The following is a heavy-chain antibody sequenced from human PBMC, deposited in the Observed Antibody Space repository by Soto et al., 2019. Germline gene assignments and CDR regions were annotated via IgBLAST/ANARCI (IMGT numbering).Heavy chain of an antibody. J-gene: IGHJ5*02. V-gene: IGHV4-31*03. D-gene: IGHD5-18*01. CDR3: ARGGGYTASGGNSGFWFDP. Sequence: QVKLQESGPGLVKPSQTLSLTCTVSGDSMSSGGYFWVWIRQHPGKGLEWIGHISSRGRPNPNPSLKRRVSMSVDTSNNQFSLKLTSVPVADTAVYYCARGGGYTASGGNSGFWFDPWGQGTLVTVSS. CDR1: GDSMSSGGYF. CDR2: ISSRGRP.